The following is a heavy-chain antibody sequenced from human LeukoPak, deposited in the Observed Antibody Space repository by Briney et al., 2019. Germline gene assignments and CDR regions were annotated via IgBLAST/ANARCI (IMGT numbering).Heavy chain of an antibody. D-gene: IGHD3-22*01. CDR3: ARDRYYYDSSALNIDY. Sequence: GGSLRLSCAASGFTFSSYWMSWVRQAPGKGLEWVANIKQDGSVKYYVDSVKGRFTISRDNAKNSLYLQMNSLRAEDTAVYYCARDRYYYDSSALNIDYWGQGTLVTVSS. CDR1: GFTFSSYW. J-gene: IGHJ4*02. V-gene: IGHV3-7*01. CDR2: IKQDGSVK.